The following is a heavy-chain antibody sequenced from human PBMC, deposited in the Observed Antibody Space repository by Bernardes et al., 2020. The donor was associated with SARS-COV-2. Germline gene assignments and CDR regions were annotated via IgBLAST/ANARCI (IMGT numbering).Heavy chain of an antibody. J-gene: IGHJ6*02. D-gene: IGHD6-25*01. Sequence: SVKVSCKASRGTFSSYAISWVRQAPGQGLERMGTIIPIFGMAKYAQKFQGRVTITAGKSTNTAYMELSSLGFEDTAVYYCARDGDVAAPRTAYGMDVWGQGTAVIVSS. CDR2: IIPIFGMA. CDR3: ARDGDVAAPRTAYGMDV. V-gene: IGHV1-69*04. CDR1: RGTFSSYA.